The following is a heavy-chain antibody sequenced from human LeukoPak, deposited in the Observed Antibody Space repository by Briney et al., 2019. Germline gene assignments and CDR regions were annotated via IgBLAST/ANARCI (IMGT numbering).Heavy chain of an antibody. CDR1: GFTFSSYS. V-gene: IGHV3-21*01. CDR2: ISSSSSYI. Sequence: GGSLRLSCAASGFTFSSYSMNWVRQAPGKGLEWVSSISSSSSYIYYADSVKGRFTISRDNAKNSLYLQMNSLRAEDTAVHYCARDNQDCSSTSCYDYYYYGMDVWGQGTTVTVSS. D-gene: IGHD2-2*01. J-gene: IGHJ6*02. CDR3: ARDNQDCSSTSCYDYYYYGMDV.